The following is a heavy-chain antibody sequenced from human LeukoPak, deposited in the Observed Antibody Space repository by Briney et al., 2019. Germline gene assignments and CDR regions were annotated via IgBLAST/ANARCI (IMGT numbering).Heavy chain of an antibody. V-gene: IGHV3-23*01. CDR2: ISGSGGST. D-gene: IGHD3-3*01. Sequence: GGSLRLSCAASGFTFSNYAMSWVRQAPGKGLDWVSGISGSGGSTNYADSVQGRFTISRDNSKNTLYLQMNSLRAEDTDVYYCAKGSYYDFWSGYLDYWGQGTLVTVSS. J-gene: IGHJ4*02. CDR3: AKGSYYDFWSGYLDY. CDR1: GFTFSNYA.